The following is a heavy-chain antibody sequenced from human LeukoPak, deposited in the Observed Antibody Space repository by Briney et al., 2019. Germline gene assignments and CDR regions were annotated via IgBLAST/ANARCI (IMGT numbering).Heavy chain of an antibody. J-gene: IGHJ5*02. Sequence: SETLSLTCAVYGGSFSGYYWSWIRQPPGKGLEWIGEINHSGSTNYNPSLKSRVTISVDTSKNQFSLKLSSVTAADTAVYYCARAYYYDSSGYYYEWSWFDPWGQGTLVTVSS. CDR2: INHSGST. D-gene: IGHD3-22*01. CDR3: ARAYYYDSSGYYYEWSWFDP. CDR1: GGSFSGYY. V-gene: IGHV4-34*01.